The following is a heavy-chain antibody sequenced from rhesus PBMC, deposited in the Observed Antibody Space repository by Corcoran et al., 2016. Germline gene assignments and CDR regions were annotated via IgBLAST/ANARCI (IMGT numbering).Heavy chain of an antibody. CDR3: AREDCSGIYCYGAFDY. D-gene: IGHD2-27*01. CDR2: TYGSRPST. V-gene: IGHV4S10*01. J-gene: IGHJ4*01. Sequence: QVQLQESGPGVVKPSETLSLTCAVSGGSISDSYRWRWIRQPPGKGLEWIGYTYGSRPSTNYTPSLKSRVTISKGASKNQFSLKLSSVTAADTAVYYCAREDCSGIYCYGAFDYWGQGVLVTVSS. CDR1: GGSISDSYR.